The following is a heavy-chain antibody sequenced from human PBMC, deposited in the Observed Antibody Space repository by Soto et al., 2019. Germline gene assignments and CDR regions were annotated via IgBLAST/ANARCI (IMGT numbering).Heavy chain of an antibody. J-gene: IGHJ4*02. CDR1: GFTFRSYA. CDR3: ARAYEGDYFDY. Sequence: QVQLVESGGGVVQPGRSLRLSCAASGFTFRSYAMHWVRQAPGKGLEWVAVISYDGSKKYYADSVKGRFTSSRDNSKNKLYLQMNSLRAEYTAVYYCARAYEGDYFDYWGQGTLVTVSS. V-gene: IGHV3-30-3*01. CDR2: ISYDGSKK. D-gene: IGHD3-16*01.